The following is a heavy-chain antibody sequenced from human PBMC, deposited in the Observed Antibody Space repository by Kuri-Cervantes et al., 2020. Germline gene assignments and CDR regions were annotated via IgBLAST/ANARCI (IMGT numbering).Heavy chain of an antibody. Sequence: LSCTVSGGSIIIYHWGWIRQPAGKGLEWIGRIYSSGSTNYNPSLKSGVTISIHKSKNQFYLKLSIVTAADTAVYYYARHLFERRLSGSYHHYYYYYMDVWGKGTTVTVSS. V-gene: IGHV4-59*08. J-gene: IGHJ6*03. CDR1: GGSIIIYH. CDR3: ARHLFERRLSGSYHHYYYYYMDV. CDR2: IYSSGST. D-gene: IGHD1-26*01.